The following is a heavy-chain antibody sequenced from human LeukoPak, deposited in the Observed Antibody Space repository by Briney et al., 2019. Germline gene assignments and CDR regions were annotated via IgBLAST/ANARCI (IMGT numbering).Heavy chain of an antibody. J-gene: IGHJ4*02. CDR1: GFNVSYYY. V-gene: IGHV3-66*02. CDR3: ARSDWGVVYFDY. CDR2: LYSGGSI. D-gene: IGHD3-16*01. Sequence: GGSLRLSCAASGFNVSYYYISWVRQAPGKGLEWVSVLYSGGSIHHADSVKGRFTISRDNSKNTASLQMNTLRSDDTAIYYCARSDWGVVYFDYWGQGALVTVSS.